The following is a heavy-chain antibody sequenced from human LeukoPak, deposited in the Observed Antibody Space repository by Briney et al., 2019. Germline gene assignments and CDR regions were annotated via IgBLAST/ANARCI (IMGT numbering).Heavy chain of an antibody. Sequence: GGSLRLSCAASGFTFDDYAMHWVRQAPGKGLEWVSGISWNSGSIGYADSAKGRFTISRDNAKNSLYLQMNSLRAEDTALYYCAKDVTYSSSVGGSYDYWGQGTLVTVSS. D-gene: IGHD6-6*01. CDR3: AKDVTYSSSVGGSYDY. CDR2: ISWNSGSI. CDR1: GFTFDDYA. J-gene: IGHJ4*02. V-gene: IGHV3-9*01.